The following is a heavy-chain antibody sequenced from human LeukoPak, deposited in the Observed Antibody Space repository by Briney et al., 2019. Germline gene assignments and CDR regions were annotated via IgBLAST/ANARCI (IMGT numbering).Heavy chain of an antibody. CDR3: ARAKSGSSWLNWFDP. CDR1: GFTFSSYA. CDR2: ISGSGGTT. Sequence: GGSLRLSCAASGFTFSSYAMSWVRQAPGKGLEWVPAISGSGGTTYYADSVKGRFTISRDNSKNTLYLQMNSLRAEDTAVYYCARAKSGSSWLNWFDPWGQGTLVTVSS. V-gene: IGHV3-23*01. D-gene: IGHD6-13*01. J-gene: IGHJ5*02.